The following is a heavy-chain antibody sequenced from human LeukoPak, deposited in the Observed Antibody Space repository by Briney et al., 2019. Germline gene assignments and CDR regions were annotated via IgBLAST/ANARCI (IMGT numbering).Heavy chain of an antibody. CDR1: GGTFSSYA. CDR3: ARLIGSGVYYYMDV. J-gene: IGHJ6*03. V-gene: IGHV1-69*13. CDR2: IIPIFGTA. Sequence: ASVKVSCKASGGTFSSYAISWVRQAPGRGLEWMGGIIPIFGTANYAQKYQGRVTITADESTSTAYMELSSLRSEDTAVYYCARLIGSGVYYYMDVWGKGTTVTVSS. D-gene: IGHD2-15*01.